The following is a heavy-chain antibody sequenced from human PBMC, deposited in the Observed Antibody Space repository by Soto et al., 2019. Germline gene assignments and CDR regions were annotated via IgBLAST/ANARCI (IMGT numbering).Heavy chain of an antibody. Sequence: SETLSLPCTVSGGSISSGDYYWSWIRQPPGKGLEWIGYIYYSGSTYYNPSLKSRVTISVDTSKNQFSLKLSSVTAADTAVYYCARRYCISTSCYHPFDYWGQGTLVTVSS. CDR1: GGSISSGDYY. V-gene: IGHV4-30-4*01. D-gene: IGHD2-2*01. J-gene: IGHJ4*02. CDR3: ARRYCISTSCYHPFDY. CDR2: IYYSGST.